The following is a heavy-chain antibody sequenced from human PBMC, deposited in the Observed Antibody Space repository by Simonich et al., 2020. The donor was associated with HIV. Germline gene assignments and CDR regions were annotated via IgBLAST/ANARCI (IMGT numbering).Heavy chain of an antibody. CDR1: GGSFSGYY. Sequence: QVQLQQWGAGLLKPSETLSLTCAVYGGSFSGYYWSWIRQPPGKGLERVGEINHSGSTTYNPSLKSRVTISVDTSKNQFSLKLSSVTAADTAVYYCARLTAGGLGEYFQHWGQGTLVTVSS. J-gene: IGHJ1*01. V-gene: IGHV4-34*01. CDR3: ARLTAGGLGEYFQH. CDR2: INHSGST. D-gene: IGHD6-13*01.